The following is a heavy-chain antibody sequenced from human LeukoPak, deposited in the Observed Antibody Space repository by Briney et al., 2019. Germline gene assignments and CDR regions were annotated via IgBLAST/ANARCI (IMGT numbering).Heavy chain of an antibody. D-gene: IGHD4-23*01. V-gene: IGHV1-8*02. Sequence: ASVKVSCKASGGTFSSYTISWVRQAPGQGLEWMGWMNPNSGNTGYAQKFQGRVTMTRNTSISTAYMELSSLRSEDTAVYYCARLRVTHGWGQGTLVTVSS. CDR2: MNPNSGNT. CDR3: ARLRVTHG. J-gene: IGHJ4*02. CDR1: GGTFSSYT.